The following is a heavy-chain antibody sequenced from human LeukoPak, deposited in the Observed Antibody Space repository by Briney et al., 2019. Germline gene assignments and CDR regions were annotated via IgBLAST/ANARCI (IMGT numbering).Heavy chain of an antibody. D-gene: IGHD3-10*01. V-gene: IGHV3-21*01. J-gene: IGHJ4*02. CDR2: ISSSSRWI. Sequence: GGSLRLSCAASGFTFSSYEMNWVRQAPGKGLEWVSSISSSSRWIFYADSVNGRFTISRDNAENSLFLQMNSLSAEDTAMYYCASPRMIRGTITTPFDYWGQGILVTVSS. CDR1: GFTFSSYE. CDR3: ASPRMIRGTITTPFDY.